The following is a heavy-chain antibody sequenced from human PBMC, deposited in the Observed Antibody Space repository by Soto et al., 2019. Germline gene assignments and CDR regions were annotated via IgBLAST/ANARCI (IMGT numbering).Heavy chain of an antibody. J-gene: IGHJ4*02. CDR3: AKDLTSGDY. CDR1: GYIFTNYY. D-gene: IGHD3-10*01. CDR2: INPSGGST. Sequence: ASVKVSGKASGYIFTNYYIHWVRQAPGQGLEWTAIINPSGGSTNYAQKFQGRVTLARDTFTNTVYMELSSLRSEDTAIYYCAKDLTSGDYWGQGTLVTVSS. V-gene: IGHV1-46*01.